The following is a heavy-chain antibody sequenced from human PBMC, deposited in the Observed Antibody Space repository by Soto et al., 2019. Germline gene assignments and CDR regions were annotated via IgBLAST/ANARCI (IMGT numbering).Heavy chain of an antibody. CDR3: ARGPGYYYDSSGYREQAD. V-gene: IGHV1-69*13. CDR1: GYSISSYG. CDR2: IIPIFGTA. D-gene: IGHD3-22*01. J-gene: IGHJ4*02. Sequence: SVNCSCKRAGYSISSYGIGLVRQATGQGLEWMGGIIPIFGTANYAQKFQGRVTITSYESTSTAYMELSSLRSEDTAVYYCARGPGYYYDSSGYREQADWGQGTLVTLSS.